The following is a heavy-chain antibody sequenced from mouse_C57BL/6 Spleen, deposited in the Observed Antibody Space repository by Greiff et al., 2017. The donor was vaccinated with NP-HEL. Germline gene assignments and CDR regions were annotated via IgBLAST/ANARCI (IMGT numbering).Heavy chain of an antibody. CDR3: APRASYGSNAMDY. D-gene: IGHD1-1*01. CDR2: IYPGDGDT. CDR1: GYAFSSSW. J-gene: IGHJ4*01. Sequence: QVQLQQSGPELVKPGASVKISCKASGYAFSSSWMNWVKQRPGKGLEWIGRIYPGDGDTNYNGKFKGKATLTADKSSSTAYMQLSSLTSEDSAVYFCAPRASYGSNAMDYWGQGTSVTVSS. V-gene: IGHV1-82*01.